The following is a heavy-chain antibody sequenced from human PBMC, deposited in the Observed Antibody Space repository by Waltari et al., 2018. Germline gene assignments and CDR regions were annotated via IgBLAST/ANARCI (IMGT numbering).Heavy chain of an antibody. CDR1: GFTFSSYA. V-gene: IGHV3-30-3*01. CDR2: ISYDGSNK. CDR3: ARGRVFDY. Sequence: QVQLVESGGGVVQPGRSLRLSCAASGFTFSSYAMHWVRQAPGKGLEWVAVISYDGSNKYYADSVKGRFTISRDNSKNTLYLQMNSLRAEDTAVYYCARGRVFDYWGQGTLVTVSS. J-gene: IGHJ4*02.